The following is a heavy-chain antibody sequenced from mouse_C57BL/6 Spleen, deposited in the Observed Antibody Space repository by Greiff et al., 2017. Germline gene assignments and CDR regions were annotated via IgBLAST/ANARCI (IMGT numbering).Heavy chain of an antibody. V-gene: IGHV1-52*01. J-gene: IGHJ1*03. CDR3: ALITTVVARYFDV. Sequence: VQLQQSGAELVRPGSSVKLSCKASGYTFTSYWMHWVKQRPIQGLEWIGNIDPSDSETHYNQKFKDKATLTVDKSSSTAYMQLSSLTSEDSAVYYCALITTVVARYFDVWGTGTTVTVSS. CDR2: IDPSDSET. CDR1: GYTFTSYW. D-gene: IGHD1-1*01.